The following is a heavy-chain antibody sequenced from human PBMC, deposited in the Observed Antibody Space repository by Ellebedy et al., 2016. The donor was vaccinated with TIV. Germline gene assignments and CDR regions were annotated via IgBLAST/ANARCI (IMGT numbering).Heavy chain of an antibody. D-gene: IGHD2-2*01. CDR3: AKCEGATCLDGMDV. CDR2: VSGTGSST. V-gene: IGHV3-23*01. CDR1: GLAFSIYG. Sequence: GGSLRLSCAASGLAFSIYGMTWVRQAPGRGLEWVSTVSGTGSSTHYADSVKGRFTISRDNSKNTLYLQMNSLRAEDTAVYYCAKCEGATCLDGMDVWGQGTTVTVSS. J-gene: IGHJ6*02.